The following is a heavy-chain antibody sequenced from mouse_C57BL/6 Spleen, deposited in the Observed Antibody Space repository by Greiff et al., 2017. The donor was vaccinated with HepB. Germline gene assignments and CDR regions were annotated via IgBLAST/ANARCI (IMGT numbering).Heavy chain of an antibody. Sequence: QVQLQQSGPELVKPGASVKISCKASGYAFSSSWMNWVKQRPGKGLEWIGRIYPGDGDTNYNGKFKGKATLTADKSSSTAYMQLSSLTSEDSAVYFCAIELRLGFAYWGQGTLVTVSA. V-gene: IGHV1-82*01. J-gene: IGHJ3*01. D-gene: IGHD3-2*02. CDR3: AIELRLGFAY. CDR1: GYAFSSSW. CDR2: IYPGDGDT.